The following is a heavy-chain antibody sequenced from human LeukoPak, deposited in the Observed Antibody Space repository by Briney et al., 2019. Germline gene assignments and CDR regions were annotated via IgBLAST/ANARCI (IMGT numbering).Heavy chain of an antibody. J-gene: IGHJ4*02. V-gene: IGHV4-39*01. CDR1: GXXXXXXGXX. CDR2: IYXSGST. Sequence: SETLSLTCTVXGXXXXXXGXXXXXXRXXXXKXXXXXXSIYXSGSTYYNPSLKSRVTISIDTSKSQFSLKLSSVTAADTAVYYCASRSDDRSLYYFDYWGQGTLVTVSS. CDR3: ASRSDDRSLYYFDY. D-gene: IGHD3-22*01.